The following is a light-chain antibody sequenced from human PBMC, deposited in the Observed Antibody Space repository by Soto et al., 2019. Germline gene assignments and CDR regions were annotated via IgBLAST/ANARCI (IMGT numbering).Light chain of an antibody. V-gene: IGKV3D-7*01. CDR2: GAS. CDR3: QQYHTVPYT. Sequence: PGERVTLSCRASQSVSSSYLTWYQQKPGQAPRLLIYGASTRATSIPARFSGTGSGTEFTLTISSLQPDDLATYFCQQYHTVPYTFGQGTKVDI. CDR1: QSVSSSY. J-gene: IGKJ2*01.